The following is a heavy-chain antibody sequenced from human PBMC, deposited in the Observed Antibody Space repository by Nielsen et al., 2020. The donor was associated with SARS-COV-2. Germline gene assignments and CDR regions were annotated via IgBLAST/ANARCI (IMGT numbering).Heavy chain of an antibody. V-gene: IGHV4-59*01. CDR3: ARSFGDYEGGTYYYYYGMDV. J-gene: IGHJ6*02. D-gene: IGHD4-17*01. CDR2: IYYSGST. CDR1: GGSISSYY. Sequence: SETLSLTCTVSGGSISSYYWNWIRQPPGKGLEWIGYIYYSGSTKYNPSLKSRVTVSLDTSKNQFSLKLSSATAADTAVYYCARSFGDYEGGTYYYYYGMDVWGQGTTVTV.